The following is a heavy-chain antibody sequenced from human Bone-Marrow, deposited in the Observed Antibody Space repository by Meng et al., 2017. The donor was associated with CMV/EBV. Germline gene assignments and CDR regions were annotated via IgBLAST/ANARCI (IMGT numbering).Heavy chain of an antibody. J-gene: IGHJ6*02. D-gene: IGHD4-11*01. V-gene: IGHV3-23*01. CDR2: ISGGGSST. CDR3: ARDLRRGYSNYHYYYGMDV. Sequence: GESLKISCVASGFTFSDYAMNWVRQAPGKGLEWVSTISGGGSSTYYSDSVKGRFTIARDNSKNTLYLQMNSLRAEDTAVYYCARDLRRGYSNYHYYYGMDVWGQGTTVTVSS. CDR1: GFTFSDYA.